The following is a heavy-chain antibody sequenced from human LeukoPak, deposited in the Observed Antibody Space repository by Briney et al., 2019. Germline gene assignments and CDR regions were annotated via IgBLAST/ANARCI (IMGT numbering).Heavy chain of an antibody. D-gene: IGHD3-22*01. CDR3: ASLRQWLLRGISAFDI. CDR1: GFTFSSYA. J-gene: IGHJ3*02. CDR2: ISGSGGST. V-gene: IGHV3-23*01. Sequence: GGSLRLSCAASGFTFSSYAMSWVRQAPGKGLEWVSAISGSGGSTYYADSVKDRFTISRDNSKNTLYLQMNSLRAEDTAVYYCASLRQWLLRGISAFDIWGKGTMVTLSS.